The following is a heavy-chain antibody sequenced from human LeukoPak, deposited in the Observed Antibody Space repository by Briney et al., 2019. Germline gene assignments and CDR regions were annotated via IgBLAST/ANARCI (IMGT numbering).Heavy chain of an antibody. D-gene: IGHD3-22*01. CDR2: YIPIFTRT. Sequence: GASVKVSCKAYGDTFSFYALSWVRQAPGQRLEWMGGYIPIFTRTDYAERFQGRVTITTDESSNTAYMELRGLRSDDTAVYYCARHMYYYENTGYYSNPFGYWGQGTLVTVSS. CDR3: ARHMYYYENTGYYSNPFGY. J-gene: IGHJ4*02. CDR1: GDTFSFYA. V-gene: IGHV1-69*05.